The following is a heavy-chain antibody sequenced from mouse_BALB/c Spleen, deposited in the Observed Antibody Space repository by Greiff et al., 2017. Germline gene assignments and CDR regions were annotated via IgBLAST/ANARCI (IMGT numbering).Heavy chain of an antibody. J-gene: IGHJ3*01. CDR1: GDSITSCY. CDR2: ISYSGST. D-gene: IGHD2-4*01. V-gene: IGHV3-8*02. Sequence: EVKVEESGPSLVKPSQTLSLTCSVTGDSITSCYWNWIRKFPGNKLEYMGYISYSGSTYYNPSLKSRISITRDTSKNQYYLQLNSVTTEDTATYYCARKNLLGLPFAYWGQGTLVTVSA. CDR3: ARKNLLGLPFAY.